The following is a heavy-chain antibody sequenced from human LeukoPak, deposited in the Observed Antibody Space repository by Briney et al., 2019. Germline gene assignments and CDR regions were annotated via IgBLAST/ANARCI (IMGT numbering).Heavy chain of an antibody. CDR3: ATDRGGRTSGYYLYYFEY. CDR1: GFIFTNYF. V-gene: IGHV3-7*01. J-gene: IGHJ4*02. Sequence: GGSLRLSCAASGFIFTNYFMSWIRQAPGKGLEWVASIKHDGSEKYYVDSVRGRFTISRDNTMNSLYLQMSSLRAEDTAVYYCATDRGGRTSGYYLYYFEYWGQGPLVTYSP. D-gene: IGHD3-3*01. CDR2: IKHDGSEK.